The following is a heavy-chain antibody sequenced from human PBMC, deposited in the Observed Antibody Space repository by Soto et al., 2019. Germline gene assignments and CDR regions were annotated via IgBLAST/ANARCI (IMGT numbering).Heavy chain of an antibody. V-gene: IGHV1-69*13. Sequence: SVKVSCKASGGTFTNYAVSWVRQAPGQGLEWMGDIIPIFGTANYAQKFQGRVTITADESTSRGYMELSNLRSEDTAVYYCARVAYTSMATHWFDCWGQGTLVTVSS. J-gene: IGHJ5*01. D-gene: IGHD5-18*01. CDR2: IIPIFGTA. CDR3: ARVAYTSMATHWFDC. CDR1: GGTFTNYA.